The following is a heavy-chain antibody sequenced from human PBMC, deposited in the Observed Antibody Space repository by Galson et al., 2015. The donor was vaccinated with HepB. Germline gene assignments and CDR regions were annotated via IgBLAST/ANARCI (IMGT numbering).Heavy chain of an antibody. CDR2: FDPEDGET. D-gene: IGHD3-10*01. Sequence: SVKVSCKVSGYTLTELSMHWVRQAPGKGLEWMGGFDPEDGETIYAQKFQGRVTMTEDTSTDTAYMELSSLRSEDTAVYYCATENYYGLGGAHYYGMDVWGQGTTVTVSS. CDR3: ATENYYGLGGAHYYGMDV. V-gene: IGHV1-24*01. J-gene: IGHJ6*02. CDR1: GYTLTELS.